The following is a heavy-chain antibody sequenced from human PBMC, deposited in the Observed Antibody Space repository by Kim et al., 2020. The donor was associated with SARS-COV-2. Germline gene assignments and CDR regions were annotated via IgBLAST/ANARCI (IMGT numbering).Heavy chain of an antibody. Sequence: GGSLRLSCAASGFTFSDYYMSWVRQTPGKGLEWVANIQPDGGETYYVDFVKRRFTITRDNEKNSLHQQVNILRAGCAAIYYCARVDSGRYDHWGQGAL. J-gene: IGHJ5*02. CDR2: IQPDGGET. CDR3: ARVDSGRYDH. D-gene: IGHD1-26*01. CDR1: GFTFSDYY. V-gene: IGHV3-7*04.